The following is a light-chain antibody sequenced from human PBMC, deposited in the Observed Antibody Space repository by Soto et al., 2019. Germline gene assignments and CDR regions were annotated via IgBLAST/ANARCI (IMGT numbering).Light chain of an antibody. J-gene: IGKJ2*01. CDR2: GAT. CDR1: QGIRNY. CDR3: QQLNSSPRT. V-gene: IGKV1-9*01. Sequence: DIPLTQSPSFLSASVGDRVTITCRASQGIRNYLAWYQQKPGKAPTVVIYGATTLQSGVPSRFSGSGSGTEFTLTISSLQPEDSATYYCQQLNSSPRTFGQGTKLEIK.